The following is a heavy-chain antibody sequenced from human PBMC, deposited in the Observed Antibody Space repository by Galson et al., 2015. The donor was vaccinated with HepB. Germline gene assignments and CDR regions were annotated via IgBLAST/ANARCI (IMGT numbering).Heavy chain of an antibody. Sequence: CAISGDSVSSNSAAWNWIRQSPSRGLEWLGRTYYRSKWYNDYAVSVKSRITINPDTSKNQFSLQLNSVTPEDTAVYYCARDYYDSSGPSDYYYYGMDVWGQGTTVTVSS. CDR3: ARDYYDSSGPSDYYYYGMDV. V-gene: IGHV6-1*01. CDR1: GDSVSSNSAA. D-gene: IGHD3-22*01. CDR2: TYYRSKWYN. J-gene: IGHJ6*02.